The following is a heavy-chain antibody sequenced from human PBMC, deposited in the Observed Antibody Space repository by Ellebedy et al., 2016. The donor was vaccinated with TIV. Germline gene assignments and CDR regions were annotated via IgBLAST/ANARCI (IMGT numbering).Heavy chain of an antibody. CDR3: AVTMIVVGGDAFDI. CDR2: IIPILDIT. Sequence: AASVKVSCKASGGTFSSYSINWLRQAPGQGLEWMGRIIPILDITNYAQNFQGRVTITADKSTSTAYMELSSLRSEGTGVYYCAVTMIVVGGDAFDIWGQGTLVTVSS. D-gene: IGHD3-22*01. V-gene: IGHV1-69*02. J-gene: IGHJ3*02. CDR1: GGTFSSYS.